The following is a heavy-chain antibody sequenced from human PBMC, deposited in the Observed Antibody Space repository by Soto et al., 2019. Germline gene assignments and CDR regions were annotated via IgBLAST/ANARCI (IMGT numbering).Heavy chain of an antibody. CDR2: INGGGSSA. CDR3: TRGGGYSGYDPLDY. Sequence: EVQLVESGGDLVQPGGSLRLSCAASGFSFSIFWMHWVRQAPGKGLVWVSSINGGGSSADYADSVKGRFTFSRDNAKNTVYLQMNSLRAEDTAVYYCTRGGGYSGYDPLDYWGQGTLVTGSS. J-gene: IGHJ4*02. V-gene: IGHV3-74*01. CDR1: GFSFSIFW. D-gene: IGHD5-12*01.